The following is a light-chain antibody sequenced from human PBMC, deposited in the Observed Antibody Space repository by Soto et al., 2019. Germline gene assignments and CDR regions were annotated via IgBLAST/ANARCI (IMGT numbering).Light chain of an antibody. J-gene: IGKJ1*01. CDR3: QQYGSSPWT. CDR1: QDINKN. CDR2: DAS. Sequence: DMKMVQYAYSLAASGGGSVNINCQASQDINKNLIWYQQKPGKAPKLLIYDASDLETGVPSRFSGSGSGTDFSLTISRLDPEDSAVYYYQQYGSSPWTFGQGTKVDIK. V-gene: IGKV1-33*01.